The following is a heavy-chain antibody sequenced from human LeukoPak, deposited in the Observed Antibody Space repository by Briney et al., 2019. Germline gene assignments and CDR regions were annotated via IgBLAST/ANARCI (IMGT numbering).Heavy chain of an antibody. Sequence: SETLSLACTVSGGSIRSYYWTWIRQPPGKGLEWIGYIYYSGSTNYNPSLKSRVTISVDTSKNQFSLKLTSVTAADTAVYYCARKSVLSSSFVFDYWGQGTMLTVSS. CDR2: IYYSGST. CDR1: GGSIRSYY. J-gene: IGHJ4*02. CDR3: ARKSVLSSSFVFDY. D-gene: IGHD6-13*01. V-gene: IGHV4-59*01.